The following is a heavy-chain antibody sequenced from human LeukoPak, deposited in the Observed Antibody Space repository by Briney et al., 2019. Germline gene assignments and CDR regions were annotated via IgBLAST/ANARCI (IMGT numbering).Heavy chain of an antibody. CDR2: INHSGST. V-gene: IGHV4-34*01. CDR1: GGPFSGYY. J-gene: IGHJ3*02. Sequence: SETLSLTCAVYGGPFSGYYWSWIRQPPGKGLEWIGEINHSGSTNYNPSLKSRVTISVDTSKNQFSLKLSSVTAADTAVYYCARGSDYYDSSGYRSDAFDIWGQGTMVTVSS. D-gene: IGHD3-22*01. CDR3: ARGSDYYDSSGYRSDAFDI.